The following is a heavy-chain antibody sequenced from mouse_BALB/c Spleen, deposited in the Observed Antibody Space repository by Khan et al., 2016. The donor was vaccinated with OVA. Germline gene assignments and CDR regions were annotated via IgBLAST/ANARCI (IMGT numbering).Heavy chain of an antibody. J-gene: IGHJ1*01. CDR3: VRETVVDIYWYLDV. D-gene: IGHD1-1*01. V-gene: IGHV7-3*02. Sequence: EVELVESGGGLVQPGGSLRLSCATSGFTFTDYYMSWVRQPPGKALEWLGFIRNKANGYTTEYSASVKGRFTISRDNSQSIIYLQMNTLRAEDSATYYCVRETVVDIYWYLDVWGAGTTVTVSS. CDR1: GFTFTDYY. CDR2: IRNKANGYTT.